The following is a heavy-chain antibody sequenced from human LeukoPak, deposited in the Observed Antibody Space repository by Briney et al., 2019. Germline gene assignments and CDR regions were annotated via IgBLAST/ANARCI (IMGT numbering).Heavy chain of an antibody. CDR2: ISYDGSNK. CDR1: GFTFSSYA. D-gene: IGHD2-2*03. Sequence: PGGSLRLSCAASGFTFSSYAMHWVRQAPGKGLEWVAVISYDGSNKYYADSVKGRFTISRDNSKNTLYLQMNSLRAEDTAVYYCARMDAGQGWAFDIWGQGTMVTVSS. CDR3: ARMDAGQGWAFDI. J-gene: IGHJ3*02. V-gene: IGHV3-30-3*01.